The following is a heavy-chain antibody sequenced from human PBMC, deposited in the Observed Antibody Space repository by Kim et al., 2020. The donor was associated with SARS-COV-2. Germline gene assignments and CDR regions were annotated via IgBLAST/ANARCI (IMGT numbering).Heavy chain of an antibody. J-gene: IGHJ5*02. CDR3: ARAGDFKGIPDWFDP. Sequence: ASVKVSCKASGYTFTSYGISWVRQAPGQGLEWMGWLSAYNGNTNYAQKLQGRVTMTTDTSTSTAYMELRSLRSDDTAVYYCARAGDFKGIPDWFDPWGQGTLVTVSS. CDR2: LSAYNGNT. D-gene: IGHD3-16*01. V-gene: IGHV1-18*01. CDR1: GYTFTSYG.